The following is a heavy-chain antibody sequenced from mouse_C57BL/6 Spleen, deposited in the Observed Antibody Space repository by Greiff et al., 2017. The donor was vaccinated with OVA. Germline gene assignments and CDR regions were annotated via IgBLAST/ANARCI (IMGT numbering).Heavy chain of an antibody. CDR1: GYTFTSYW. CDR3: ARWGYYGSSPYWYFDV. CDR2: IDPISGGT. D-gene: IGHD1-1*01. Sequence: VQLQQSGAELVKPGASVKLSCKASGYTFTSYWMHWVKQRPGRGLEWIGRIDPISGGTKYNEKFKSKATLTVDKPSSTAYMQLSSLTSEDSAVYYCARWGYYGSSPYWYFDVWGTGTTVTVSS. V-gene: IGHV1-72*01. J-gene: IGHJ1*03.